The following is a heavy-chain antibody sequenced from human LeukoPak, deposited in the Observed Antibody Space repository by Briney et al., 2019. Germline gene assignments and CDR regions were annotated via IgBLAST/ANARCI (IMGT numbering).Heavy chain of an antibody. CDR2: ISWNSGSI. Sequence: GRSLRLSCAASGFTFDDYAMHWVRQAPGKGLEWVSGISWNSGSIGYADSVKGRFTISRDNAKNSLYLQMNSLRAEDTALYYCAKDRSFPGAFDIWGQGTMVTVSS. D-gene: IGHD1-14*01. V-gene: IGHV3-9*01. J-gene: IGHJ3*02. CDR1: GFTFDDYA. CDR3: AKDRSFPGAFDI.